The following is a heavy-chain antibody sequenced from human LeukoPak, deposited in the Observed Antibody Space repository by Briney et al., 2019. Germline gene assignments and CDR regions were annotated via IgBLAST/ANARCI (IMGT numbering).Heavy chain of an antibody. V-gene: IGHV1-2*02. Sequence: ASVKVSCKASGYTFTGYYMHWVRQAPGQGLEWMGWINPNSGGTNYAQKFQGRVTMTRDTSISTAYMELSRLRSDDTAVYYRARSRSLGDAFDIWGQGTMVTVSS. CDR3: ARSRSLGDAFDI. CDR2: INPNSGGT. J-gene: IGHJ3*02. CDR1: GYTFTGYY.